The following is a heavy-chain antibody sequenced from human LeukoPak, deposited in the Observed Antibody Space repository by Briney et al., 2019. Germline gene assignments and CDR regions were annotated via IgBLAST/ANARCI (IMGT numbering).Heavy chain of an antibody. V-gene: IGHV1-3*04. CDR3: ARANCGGDCYISN. CDR1: GYTFTSYA. J-gene: IGHJ4*02. Sequence: GAPVKVSCKASGYTFTSYAMHWVRQAPGQRLEWMGWINTGNGNTKYSQKFQGRVTITRDTSASTAYMELSSLRSEDTAVYYCARANCGGDCYISNWGQGTLVTVSS. D-gene: IGHD2-21*02. CDR2: INTGNGNT.